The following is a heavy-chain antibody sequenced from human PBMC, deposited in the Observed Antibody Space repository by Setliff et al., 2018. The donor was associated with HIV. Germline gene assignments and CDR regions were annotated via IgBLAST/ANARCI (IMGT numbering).Heavy chain of an antibody. V-gene: IGHV4-61*02. CDR1: GGSISSGSYY. CDR2: IYTSGST. D-gene: IGHD6-13*01. J-gene: IGHJ4*02. CDR3: AREELVGGFDY. Sequence: SETLSLTCTVSGGSISSGSYYWSWIRQPAGKGLEWIGRIYTSGSTKYNPSLKSRVTISADTSKNQFSLNLSSVTAAETAVYYCAREELVGGFDYWGQGTLVTVSS.